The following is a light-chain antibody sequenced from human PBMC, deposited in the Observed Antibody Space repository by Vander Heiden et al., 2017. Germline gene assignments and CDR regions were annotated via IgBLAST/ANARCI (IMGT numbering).Light chain of an antibody. CDR2: RNN. V-gene: IGLV1-47*01. Sequence: QSVLTQPPSASGTPGPRVTISCSGSSSNIGSNYVYWYQQLPGTAPKLRTCRNNQRPSGVPDRFSGSKSGTSASLAISGLRSEDEADYYCAAWDDSLSGPCVVFGGGTKLTVL. J-gene: IGLJ2*01. CDR3: AAWDDSLSGPCVV. CDR1: SSNIGSNY.